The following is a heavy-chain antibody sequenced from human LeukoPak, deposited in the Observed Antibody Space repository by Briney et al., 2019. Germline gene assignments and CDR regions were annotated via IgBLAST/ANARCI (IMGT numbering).Heavy chain of an antibody. CDR3: ATLRRDCSGGSCYMLLYY. CDR2: ISGSGGST. CDR1: GFTFSSYA. Sequence: GGSLRLSCAASGFTFSSYAMSWVRQAPGKGLEWVSAISGSGGSTYYADSVKGRFTISRDNSKNTLYLQMNSLRAEDTAVYYCATLRRDCSGGSCYMLLYYWGQGTLVTVSS. V-gene: IGHV3-23*01. J-gene: IGHJ4*02. D-gene: IGHD2-15*01.